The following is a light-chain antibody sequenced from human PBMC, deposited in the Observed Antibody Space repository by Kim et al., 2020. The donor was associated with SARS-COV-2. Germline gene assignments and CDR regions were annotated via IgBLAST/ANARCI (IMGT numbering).Light chain of an antibody. CDR1: QGFSTD. J-gene: IGKJ2*02. Sequence: SASVGAKVTLTCRASQGFSTDLAWFQQKPEKVPKLLIYAASTLQSGVPSRFSGSGSGTDFTLTISSLQPEDVATYYCQKYNSAPRTFGQGTKLEI. CDR2: AAS. V-gene: IGKV1-27*01. CDR3: QKYNSAPRT.